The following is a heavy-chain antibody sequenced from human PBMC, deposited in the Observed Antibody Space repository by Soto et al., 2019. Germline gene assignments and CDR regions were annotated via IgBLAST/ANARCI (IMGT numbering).Heavy chain of an antibody. CDR2: ISYDGSNK. Sequence: PRLSSAASGFTFCHYGIHWVRQAPGKGLEWLAVISYDGSNKHYADSVKGRFTVSRDNSKNTLYLQMNSLRAEDTAVYFCARYSGKYQGPIDYWGQGTLVTVSS. CDR3: ARYSGKYQGPIDY. CDR1: GFTFCHYG. V-gene: IGHV3-30*03. J-gene: IGHJ4*02. D-gene: IGHD1-26*01.